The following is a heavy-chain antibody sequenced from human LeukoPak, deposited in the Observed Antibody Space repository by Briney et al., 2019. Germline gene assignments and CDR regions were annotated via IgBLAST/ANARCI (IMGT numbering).Heavy chain of an antibody. J-gene: IGHJ4*02. CDR1: GYTFTSYY. Sequence: ASVKVSCKASGYTFTSYYMHWVRQASGQGLEWMGIINPSGGSTSYAQKFQGRVTMTRDTSTSTVYMELSSLRSEDAAVYYCAREGVAATGLDYWGQGTLVTVSS. V-gene: IGHV1-46*01. D-gene: IGHD6-13*01. CDR3: AREGVAATGLDY. CDR2: INPSGGST.